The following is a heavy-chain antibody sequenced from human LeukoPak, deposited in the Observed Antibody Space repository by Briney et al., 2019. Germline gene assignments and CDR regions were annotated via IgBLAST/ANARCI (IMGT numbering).Heavy chain of an antibody. D-gene: IGHD3-22*01. CDR3: ARSPCYDSSGWPGNDY. V-gene: IGHV1-8*03. J-gene: IGHJ4*02. CDR2: MNPNSGNT. Sequence: PGASVKVSCKASGYTFSGYYVHWVRQAPGQGLEWMGWMNPNSGNTGYAQKFQGRVTITRNTSISTAYMELSSLRSEDTAVYYCARSPCYDSSGWPGNDYWGQGTLVTVSS. CDR1: GYTFSGYY.